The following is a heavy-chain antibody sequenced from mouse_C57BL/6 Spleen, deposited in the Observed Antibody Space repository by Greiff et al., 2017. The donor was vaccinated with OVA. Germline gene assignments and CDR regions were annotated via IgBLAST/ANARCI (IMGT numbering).Heavy chain of an antibody. CDR2: IHPNSGST. CDR3: ARAGGTTVEATRYLDV. J-gene: IGHJ1*03. D-gene: IGHD1-1*01. Sequence: QVQLQQPGAELVKPGASVKLSCKASGYTFTSYWLYWVQQRPGQGLEWIGMIHPNSGSTNYNEKFKSKVTLTVDKSSSTAYMQLSSLTAEDSAIYDCARAGGTTVEATRYLDVWGTGTTITVSS. CDR1: GYTFTSYW. V-gene: IGHV1-64*01.